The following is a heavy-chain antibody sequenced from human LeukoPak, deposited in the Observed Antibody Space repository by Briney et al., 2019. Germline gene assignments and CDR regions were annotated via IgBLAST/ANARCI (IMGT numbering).Heavy chain of an antibody. D-gene: IGHD3-3*01. CDR1: GYTFTSYG. CDR3: AREGLGLRFLEWSFSFDP. J-gene: IGHJ5*02. CDR2: ISAYNGNT. V-gene: IGHV1-18*01. Sequence: ASVKVSCKASGYTFTSYGISWVRQAPGRGLEWMGWISAYNGNTNYAQKLQGRVTMTTDTSTSTAYMELRSLRSDDTAVYYCAREGLGLRFLEWSFSFDPWGQGTLVTVSS.